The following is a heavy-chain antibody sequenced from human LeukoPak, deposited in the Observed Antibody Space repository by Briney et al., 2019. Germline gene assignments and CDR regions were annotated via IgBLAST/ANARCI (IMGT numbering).Heavy chain of an antibody. J-gene: IGHJ3*02. CDR1: GFTFSRYS. D-gene: IGHD3-22*01. CDR2: ISGSGGST. V-gene: IGHV3-23*01. Sequence: PGGSLRLSCAASGFTFSRYSMSWVRQAPGKGLEWVSAISGSGGSTYYADSVKGRFTISRDNSKNTLYLQMNSLRAEDTAVYYCARLGDSSGYGTFDIWGQGTMVTVSS. CDR3: ARLGDSSGYGTFDI.